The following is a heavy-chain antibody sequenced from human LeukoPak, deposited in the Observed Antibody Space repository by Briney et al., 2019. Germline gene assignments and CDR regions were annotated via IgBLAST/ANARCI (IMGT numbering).Heavy chain of an antibody. D-gene: IGHD3-22*01. Sequence: SETLSLTCTVSGGSISSSRYYWGWIRQPPGKGLEWIGSISYSGSTYYNPSLKSRVTQSVDTSKNQFSLKLSSVTAADTAVYYCARGRGVGSYDSSGYKPEFDYWGQGTLVTVSS. CDR2: ISYSGST. V-gene: IGHV4-39*01. CDR3: ARGRGVGSYDSSGYKPEFDY. J-gene: IGHJ4*02. CDR1: GGSISSSRYY.